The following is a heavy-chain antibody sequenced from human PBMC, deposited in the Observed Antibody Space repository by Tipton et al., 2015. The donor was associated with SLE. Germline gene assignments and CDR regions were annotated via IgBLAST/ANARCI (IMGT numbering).Heavy chain of an antibody. CDR2: IHYSGDT. J-gene: IGHJ4*02. V-gene: IGHV4-39*07. Sequence: TLSLTCTVSGGSISTNTYFWGWIRQPPGKGLEWIGNIHYSGDTYYNPSLRSRVTISVDTSKNQFSLKLSSVSAADTAVYYCARLVGGWHYFDYWGQGMLVSVSS. D-gene: IGHD6-19*01. CDR1: GGSISTNTYF. CDR3: ARLVGGWHYFDY.